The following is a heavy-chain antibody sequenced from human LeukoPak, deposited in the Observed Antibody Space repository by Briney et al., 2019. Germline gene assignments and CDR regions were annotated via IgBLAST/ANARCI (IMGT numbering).Heavy chain of an antibody. V-gene: IGHV4-39*01. J-gene: IGHJ5*01. CDR2: IYYSGNT. CDR1: GGSISSSTYH. CDR3: ARHSSPHAGSSSWYDF. Sequence: PSETLSLTCTVSGGSISSSTYHWGWIRQPPGKGLEWIGSIYYSGNTYYNPSLKSRVTISVDTSKNQFSVKLSSVTAAGTAVYYCARHSSPHAGSSSWYDFWGQGTLVTVSS. D-gene: IGHD2-15*01.